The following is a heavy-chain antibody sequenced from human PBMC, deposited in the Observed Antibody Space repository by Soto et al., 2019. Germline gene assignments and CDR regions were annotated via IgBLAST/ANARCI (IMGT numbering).Heavy chain of an antibody. V-gene: IGHV1-69*13. J-gene: IGHJ2*01. D-gene: IGHD3-22*01. Sequence: SVKVSCKASGGTFSSDGISWVRQAPGQGLEWMGGITPIFRATKYAQKFQGRVTITADESTSTAYIELSSLRSEDTAVYYCARGRDTYYYDSSGYSGWYFDLWGRGTLVTVSS. CDR3: ARGRDTYYYDSSGYSGWYFDL. CDR2: ITPIFRAT. CDR1: GGTFSSDG.